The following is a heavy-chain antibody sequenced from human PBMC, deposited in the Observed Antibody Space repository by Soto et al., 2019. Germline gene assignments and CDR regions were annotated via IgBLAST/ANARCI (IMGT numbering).Heavy chain of an antibody. D-gene: IGHD3-10*01. V-gene: IGHV3-23*01. Sequence: GGSLRLSCAASGFTFSSYAMSWVRQAPGKGLEWVSAISGSGGSTYYADSVKGRFTISRDNSKNTLYLQMNSLRAEDTAVYYCAKNPYYYGSVIHWFDPWGQGTLVTVSS. CDR1: GFTFSSYA. J-gene: IGHJ5*02. CDR3: AKNPYYYGSVIHWFDP. CDR2: ISGSGGST.